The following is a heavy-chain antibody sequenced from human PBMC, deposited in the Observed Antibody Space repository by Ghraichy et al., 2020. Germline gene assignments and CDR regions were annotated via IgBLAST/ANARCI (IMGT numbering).Heavy chain of an antibody. Sequence: SETLSLTCAVSGYSITSGYYWGWIRQPPGKGLEWIGTIYHSGNTYYNPSLKSRVSISVDTSKNQFSLRLSSVTAADTAVYYCARGGVVAANNWFDPWGQGTLVTVSS. V-gene: IGHV4-38-2*01. CDR2: IYHSGNT. CDR1: GYSITSGYY. D-gene: IGHD2-15*01. CDR3: ARGGVVAANNWFDP. J-gene: IGHJ5*02.